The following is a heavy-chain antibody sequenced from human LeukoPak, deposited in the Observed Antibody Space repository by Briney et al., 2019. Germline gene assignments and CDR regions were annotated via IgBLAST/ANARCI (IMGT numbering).Heavy chain of an antibody. D-gene: IGHD1-26*01. CDR1: GGTFRSHI. Sequence: SVKVSCTTSGGTFRSHIFSWVRQAPGQGLEWMGRITPIIDSAKYAQKFRDRLTITADTYTGTAYMELSSLTPEDTALYYCTRVNLRGSQYNWFDPWGQGTLVIVSS. CDR3: TRVNLRGSQYNWFDP. CDR2: ITPIIDSA. J-gene: IGHJ5*02. V-gene: IGHV1-69*08.